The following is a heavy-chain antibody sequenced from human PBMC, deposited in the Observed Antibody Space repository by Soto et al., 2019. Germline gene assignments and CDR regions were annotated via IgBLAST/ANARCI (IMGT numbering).Heavy chain of an antibody. D-gene: IGHD5-12*01. V-gene: IGHV3-33*01. J-gene: IGHJ4*02. CDR3: ARGSSRDIVATILDY. Sequence: QVQLVESRGGVVQPGRSLRLSCAASGFTFSSYGMHWVRQAPGKGLEWVAVIWYDGSNKYYADSVKGRFTISRDNSKNTLYLQMNSLRAEDTAVYYCARGSSRDIVATILDYWGQGTLVTVSS. CDR2: IWYDGSNK. CDR1: GFTFSSYG.